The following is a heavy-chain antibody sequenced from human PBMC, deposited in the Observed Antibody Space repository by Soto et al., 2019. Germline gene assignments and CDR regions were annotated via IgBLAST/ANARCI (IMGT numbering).Heavy chain of an antibody. D-gene: IGHD3-16*01. CDR1: GGSISSGDYY. CDR3: ARVQGFLGGMDV. J-gene: IGHJ6*02. CDR2: IYYSGST. V-gene: IGHV4-30-4*01. Sequence: SETLSLTCTVSGGSISSGDYYWSWIRQPPGKGLEWIGYIYYSGSTYYNPSLKSRVTISVDTSKNQFSLKLSSVTAADTAVYYCARVQGFLGGMDVWGQGTTVTV.